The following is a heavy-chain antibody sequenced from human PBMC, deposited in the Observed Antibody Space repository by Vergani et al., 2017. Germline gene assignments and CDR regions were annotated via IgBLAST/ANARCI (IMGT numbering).Heavy chain of an antibody. CDR3: AREFGLVDYYYGMDV. CDR2: IYPGDSDT. D-gene: IGHD3-16*01. J-gene: IGHJ6*02. CDR1: GYSFTSYW. V-gene: IGHV5-51*03. Sequence: EVQLVQSGAEVKKPGESLKISCKGSGYSFTSYWIGWVRQMPGKGLERMGIIYPGDSDTRYSPSFQGQVTISADKSISTAYLQWSSLKASDTAMYYCAREFGLVDYYYGMDVWGQGTTVTVSS.